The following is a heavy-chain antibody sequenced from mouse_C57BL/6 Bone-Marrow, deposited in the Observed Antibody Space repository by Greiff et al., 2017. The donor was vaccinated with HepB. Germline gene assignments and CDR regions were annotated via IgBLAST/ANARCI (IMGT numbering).Heavy chain of an antibody. J-gene: IGHJ4*01. CDR3: ARASLAMDY. CDR1: GFTFSSYA. V-gene: IGHV5-4*03. CDR2: ISDGGSYT. Sequence: EVKVEESGGGLVKPGVSLKLSCAASGFTFSSYAMSWVRQTPEKRLEWVATISDGGSYTYYPDNVKGRFTISRDNAKNNLYLQMSHLKSEDTAMYYCARASLAMDYWGQGTSVTVSS. D-gene: IGHD3-1*01.